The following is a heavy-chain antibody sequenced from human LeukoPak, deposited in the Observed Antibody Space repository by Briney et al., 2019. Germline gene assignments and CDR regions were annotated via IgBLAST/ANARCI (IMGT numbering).Heavy chain of an antibody. V-gene: IGHV7-4-1*02. CDR2: INTNTGNP. CDR1: GYTFTSYA. J-gene: IGHJ3*02. D-gene: IGHD3-10*01. CDR3: ARECYHYGSGSPDAFDI. Sequence: ASVKVSCKASGYTFTSYAMNWVRQAPGQGLEWMGWINTNTGNPTYAQGFTGRFVFSLDTSVSTAYLQISSLKAEDTAVYYCARECYHYGSGSPDAFDIWGQGTMVTVSS.